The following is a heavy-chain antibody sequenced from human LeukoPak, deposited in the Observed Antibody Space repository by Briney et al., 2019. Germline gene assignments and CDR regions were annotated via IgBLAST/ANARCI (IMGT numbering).Heavy chain of an antibody. J-gene: IGHJ3*02. CDR3: AVGYCSGGSCSLYDAFDI. CDR2: IYPGDSDT. D-gene: IGHD2-15*01. Sequence: GESLKISCKGSGYSFTSYWIGWVRQMPGKGLEWMGIIYPGDSDTRYSPSFQGQVTIPADKSISTAYLQWSSLKASDTAMYYCAVGYCSGGSCSLYDAFDIWGQGTMVTVSS. V-gene: IGHV5-51*01. CDR1: GYSFTSYW.